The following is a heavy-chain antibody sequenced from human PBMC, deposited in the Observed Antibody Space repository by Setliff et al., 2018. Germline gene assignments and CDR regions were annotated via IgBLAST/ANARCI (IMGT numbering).Heavy chain of an antibody. J-gene: IGHJ4*02. Sequence: GESLKISCAASGFTFSNAWMFWVRQAPGKGLEWVARIDKDGSSTVYADSVKGRFTISRDNVKKMLYLQMDSLRTEDTAVYYCTREHTPWVGASHHDCWGQGTQVTVSS. CDR2: IDKDGSST. CDR3: TREHTPWVGASHHDC. CDR1: GFTFSNAW. V-gene: IGHV3-74*01. D-gene: IGHD1-26*01.